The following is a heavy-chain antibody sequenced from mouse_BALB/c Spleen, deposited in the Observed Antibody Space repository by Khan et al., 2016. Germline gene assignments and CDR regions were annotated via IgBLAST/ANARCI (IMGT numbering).Heavy chain of an antibody. Sequence: QIPLVQSGPELKKPGETVKISCKASGYTFTNYGMNWVKQAPGKGLKWMGWINTNTGEPTYAEELKGRFALSLETSASTAYLKINNLKNEDTATYFCAAYYYGSNWFAYWGQGTLVTVSA. CDR2: INTNTGEP. CDR1: GYTFTNYG. J-gene: IGHJ3*01. D-gene: IGHD1-1*01. CDR3: AAYYYGSNWFAY. V-gene: IGHV9-3*02.